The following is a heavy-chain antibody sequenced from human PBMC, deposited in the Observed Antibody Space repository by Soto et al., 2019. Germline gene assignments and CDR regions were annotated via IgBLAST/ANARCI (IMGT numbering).Heavy chain of an antibody. CDR3: ARDQAVSWYFDL. V-gene: IGHV4-4*07. CDR2: INFSGTT. CDR1: GDSISTYY. Sequence: QVQLQESGPGLVKPSETLSLTCTVSGDSISTYYWSWIRRPAGKGLEWIGRINFSGTTNYTPSLRSRVTMSVNTSKNQFSLRLTSVTAADTAVYYCARDQAVSWYFDLWGRGTLVTVSS. J-gene: IGHJ2*01. D-gene: IGHD6-19*01.